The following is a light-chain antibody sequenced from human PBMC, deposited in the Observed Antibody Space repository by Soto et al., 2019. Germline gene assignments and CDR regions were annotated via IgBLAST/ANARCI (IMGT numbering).Light chain of an antibody. CDR1: QSVTSNY. Sequence: EIVLTQSPGTLSLSPGERATLSCRASQSVTSNYLAWYQQKPGQAPRLLIFGASIRDTGLPDRFSGSGSGTDFTLTISRLAPEDFAVYYCQQYGSSPGTFGQGTKVDIK. CDR2: GAS. CDR3: QQYGSSPGT. V-gene: IGKV3-20*01. J-gene: IGKJ1*01.